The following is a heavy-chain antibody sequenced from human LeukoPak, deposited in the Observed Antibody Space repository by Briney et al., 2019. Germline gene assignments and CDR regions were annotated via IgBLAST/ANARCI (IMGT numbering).Heavy chain of an antibody. CDR1: GFTFSEYY. V-gene: IGHV3-11*01. J-gene: IGHJ4*02. D-gene: IGHD6-19*01. CDR3: ARETVAGTFDY. CDR2: ISSSGDIV. Sequence: GGSLRLSCAASGFTFSEYYISWIRQAPGKGLEWVSDISSSGDIVSYADSVKGRLTISRDNAKDSLYLQMNSLRAEDTAVYYCARETVAGTFDYWSQGTLVTVSS.